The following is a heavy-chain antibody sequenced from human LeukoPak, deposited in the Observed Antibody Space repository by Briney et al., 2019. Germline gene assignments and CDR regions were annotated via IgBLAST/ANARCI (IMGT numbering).Heavy chain of an antibody. D-gene: IGHD3-10*01. CDR3: ARGGSITMVRGVKYYGMDV. V-gene: IGHV1-8*01. CDR2: MNPNSGNT. CDR1: GYTFASYD. Sequence: GASVKVSCKASGYTFASYDINWGRQATGQGLEWRGWMNPNSGNTGYPQKFQGRVTSTRNTSISTAYMELSSLRSEDTAVYYCARGGSITMVRGVKYYGMDVWGQGTTVTVSS. J-gene: IGHJ6*02.